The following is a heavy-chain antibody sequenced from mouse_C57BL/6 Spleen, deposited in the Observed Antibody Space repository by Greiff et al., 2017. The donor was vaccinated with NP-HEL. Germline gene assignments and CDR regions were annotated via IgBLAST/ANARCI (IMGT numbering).Heavy chain of an antibody. J-gene: IGHJ4*01. D-gene: IGHD2-5*01. Sequence: EVQLVESGGGLVKPGGSLKLSCAASGFTFSSYAMSWVRQTPEKRLEWVATISDGGSYTYYPDNVKGRFTISRDNAKNNLYLQMSHLKSEDTAMYYCAREYSKGGAMDYWGQGTSVTVSS. V-gene: IGHV5-4*01. CDR3: AREYSKGGAMDY. CDR1: GFTFSSYA. CDR2: ISDGGSYT.